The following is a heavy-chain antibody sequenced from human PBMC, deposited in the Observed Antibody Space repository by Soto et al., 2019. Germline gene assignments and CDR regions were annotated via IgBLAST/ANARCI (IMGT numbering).Heavy chain of an antibody. V-gene: IGHV3-30*04. J-gene: IGHJ4*02. D-gene: IGHD6-6*01. Sequence: GGSLRLSCAASGFTFSSYAMHWVRQAPGKGLEWVAVISYDGSNKYYADSVKGRFTISRDNSKNTLYLQMNSLRAEDTAVYYCARVRTYSSSSAYFDYWGQGTLVTVSS. CDR2: ISYDGSNK. CDR1: GFTFSSYA. CDR3: ARVRTYSSSSAYFDY.